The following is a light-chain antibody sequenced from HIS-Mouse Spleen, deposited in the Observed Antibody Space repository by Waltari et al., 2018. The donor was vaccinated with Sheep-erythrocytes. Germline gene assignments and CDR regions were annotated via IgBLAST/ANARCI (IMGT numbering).Light chain of an antibody. J-gene: IGLJ2*01. CDR3: QAWDSSTVV. CDR2: QDS. V-gene: IGLV3-1*01. Sequence: SYVLTQPPSVSVAPGQTASIPCSGEKLGGKYACWYHPKPGQSPVLVIYQDSKRPSGIPERFSGSNSGNTATLTISGTQAMDEADYYCQAWDSSTVVFGGGTKLTVL. CDR1: KLGGKY.